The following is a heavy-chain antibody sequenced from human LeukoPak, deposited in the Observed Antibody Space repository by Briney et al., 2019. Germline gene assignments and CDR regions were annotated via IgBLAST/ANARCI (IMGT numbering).Heavy chain of an antibody. Sequence: GGSLRLSCAASGFTFSTYSMNWVRQAPGKGLEWVSSISRNSRYIYYADSMRGRFTISRDNAKNSLYLQMNSLKPEDTAVYYCARVAEAAAFDSWGQGTLVTVST. CDR2: ISRNSRYI. J-gene: IGHJ4*02. CDR3: ARVAEAAAFDS. V-gene: IGHV3-21*06. CDR1: GFTFSTYS. D-gene: IGHD6-13*01.